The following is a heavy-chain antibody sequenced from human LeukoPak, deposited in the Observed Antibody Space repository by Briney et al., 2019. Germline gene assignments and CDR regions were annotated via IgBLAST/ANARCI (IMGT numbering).Heavy chain of an antibody. CDR1: GYTFTSYD. V-gene: IGHV1-8*01. J-gene: IGHJ5*02. CDR2: MNPNSGNT. Sequence: ASVKVSCKASGYTFTSYDINWVRQATGQGLEWMGWMNPNSGNTGYAQKFQGRVTMTRNTSISTAYMELSSLGSEDTAVYYCARGPGRRLRYFDWFLNWFDPWGQGTLVTVSS. CDR3: ARGPGRRLRYFDWFLNWFDP. D-gene: IGHD3-9*01.